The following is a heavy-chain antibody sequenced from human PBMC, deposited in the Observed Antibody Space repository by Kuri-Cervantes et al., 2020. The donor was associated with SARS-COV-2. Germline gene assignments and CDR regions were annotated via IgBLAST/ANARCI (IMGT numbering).Heavy chain of an antibody. J-gene: IGHJ6*03. CDR2: IYYSGST. CDR1: GGSISSGDYY. Sequence: SETLSLTCTVSGGSISSGDYYWSWIRQPPGKGLEWIGYIYYSGSTYYNPSLKSRVTISVDTSKNQFSPKLSSVTAADTAVYYCARTLASITGTYMDVWGKGTTVTVSS. CDR3: ARTLASITGTYMDV. V-gene: IGHV4-30-4*08. D-gene: IGHD1-7*01.